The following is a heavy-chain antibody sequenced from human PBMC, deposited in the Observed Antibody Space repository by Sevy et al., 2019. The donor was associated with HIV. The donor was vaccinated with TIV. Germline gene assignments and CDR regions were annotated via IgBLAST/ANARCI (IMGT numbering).Heavy chain of an antibody. CDR1: GFSLSNYW. D-gene: IGHD3-22*01. CDR2: INQDGHEK. J-gene: IGHJ4*02. V-gene: IGHV3-7*01. CDR3: ARSSYYYDNGYYFPFAI. Sequence: GGSLRLSCVPPGFSLSNYWMTWVRQPPGKGLEWVANINQDGHEKYYEDSVKGRFTISRHGATLFLQMNSLGAEDRAVYYCARSSYYYDNGYYFPFAIWGRGTLVTVSS.